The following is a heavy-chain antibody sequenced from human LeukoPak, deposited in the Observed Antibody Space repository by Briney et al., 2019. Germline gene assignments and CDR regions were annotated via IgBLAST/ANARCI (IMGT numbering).Heavy chain of an antibody. V-gene: IGHV3-23*01. CDR1: GFTFSSYG. CDR3: AKAGILITFGGVIL. CDR2: ISGSGSST. D-gene: IGHD3-16*02. Sequence: PGGSLRLSCAASGFTFSSYGMNWVRQAPGKGLEWVSAISGSGSSTYYADSVKGRFTISRDNSKNTLYLQMNSLRAEDTAVYYCAKAGILITFGGVILWGQGTLVTVSS. J-gene: IGHJ4*02.